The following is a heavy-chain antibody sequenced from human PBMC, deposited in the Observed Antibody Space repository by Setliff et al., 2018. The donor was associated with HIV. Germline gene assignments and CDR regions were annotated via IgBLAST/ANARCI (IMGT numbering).Heavy chain of an antibody. CDR1: DGSLSGYY. Sequence: KRSETLSLTCAVYDGSLSGYYWGWIRQSTGKGLEWIGEINDSGTTNYNPSLESRVTMLIDMSKNQLSLKLSSVTAADTAVYFCARGPIRYSSGVRWFLGVESWYSGIDYWGQGTRVTVSS. V-gene: IGHV4-34*01. D-gene: IGHD2-15*01. CDR2: INDSGTT. CDR3: ARGPIRYSSGVRWFLGVESWYSGIDY. J-gene: IGHJ4*02.